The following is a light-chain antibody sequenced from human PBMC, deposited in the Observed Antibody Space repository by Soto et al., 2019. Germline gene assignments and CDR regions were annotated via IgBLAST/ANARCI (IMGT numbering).Light chain of an antibody. V-gene: IGKV1-33*01. CDR2: DAS. CDR1: HDIKEC. CDR3: QRYDSLPPT. Sequence: DIQLTQSPSSLSTSVGDRVTITCQADHDIKECLNWNQAKPGKAPKLLIYDASNLQTGVPSRFSGSGSGTRFTFTISSLQPEDIATYYCQRYDSLPPTFGQGTRLDIK. J-gene: IGKJ5*01.